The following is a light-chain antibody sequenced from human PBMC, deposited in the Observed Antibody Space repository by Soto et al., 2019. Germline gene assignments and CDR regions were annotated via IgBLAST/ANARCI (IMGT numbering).Light chain of an antibody. Sequence: EIVMTQSPATLSVSPGERATLSCRASQSVSSNLAWYQQKPGQAPRLLIYGASNRATGIPDRFSGSGSGTEFILTISGLEPEDFAVYFCQQRSDWPPTFGQGTRLE. J-gene: IGKJ5*01. V-gene: IGKV3D-15*01. CDR2: GAS. CDR1: QSVSSN. CDR3: QQRSDWPPT.